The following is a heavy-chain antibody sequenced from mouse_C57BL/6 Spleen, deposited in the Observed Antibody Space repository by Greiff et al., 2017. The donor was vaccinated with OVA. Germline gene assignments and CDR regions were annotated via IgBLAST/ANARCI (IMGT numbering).Heavy chain of an antibody. CDR2: IYPGDGDT. V-gene: IGHV1-82*01. CDR3: ASEAQAHSWFAY. Sequence: VQLQQSGPELVKPGASVKISCKASGYAFSSSWMNWVKQRPGQGLEWIGRIYPGDGDTNYNGKFKGKATLTADKSSSTAYMQLSSLTSEDSAVYFCASEAQAHSWFAYWGQGTLVTVSA. J-gene: IGHJ3*01. D-gene: IGHD3-2*02. CDR1: GYAFSSSW.